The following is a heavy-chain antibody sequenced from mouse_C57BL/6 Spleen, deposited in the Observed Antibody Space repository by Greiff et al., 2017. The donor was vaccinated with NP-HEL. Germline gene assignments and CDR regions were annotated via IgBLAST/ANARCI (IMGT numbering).Heavy chain of an antibody. CDR3: ARPSITTVVASPFAY. Sequence: VKLMESGAELARPGASVKLSCKASGYTFTSYGISWVKQRTGQGLEWIGEIYPRSGNTYYNEKFKGKATLTADKSSSTAYMELRSLTSEDSAVYFCARPSITTVVASPFAYWGQGTLVTVSA. CDR1: GYTFTSYG. D-gene: IGHD1-1*01. J-gene: IGHJ3*01. CDR2: IYPRSGNT. V-gene: IGHV1-81*01.